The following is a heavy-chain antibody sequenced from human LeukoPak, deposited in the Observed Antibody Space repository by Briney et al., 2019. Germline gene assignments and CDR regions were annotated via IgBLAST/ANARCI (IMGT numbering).Heavy chain of an antibody. Sequence: ASVKVSCKASGYTFTTYAMHWVRQAPGQRREWMGWINAGNGNTKYSQKFQGRVTITRDTSASTAYMELSSLRSEGTAVYYCARDLRNRIAAAGYFDYWGQGTLVTVSS. V-gene: IGHV1-3*01. CDR3: ARDLRNRIAAAGYFDY. CDR1: GYTFTTYA. D-gene: IGHD6-13*01. J-gene: IGHJ4*02. CDR2: INAGNGNT.